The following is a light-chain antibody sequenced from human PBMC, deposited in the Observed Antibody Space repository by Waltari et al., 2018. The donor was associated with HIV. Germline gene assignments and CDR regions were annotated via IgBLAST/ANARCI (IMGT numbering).Light chain of an antibody. V-gene: IGKV3-20*01. CDR1: KTVNSDY. J-gene: IGKJ2*01. Sequence: EVVLTQSPGALSLSPGENVSISCRASKTVNSDYLAWYQQRSGQPPTLLLSGTSVRAPGVPDRFSGSGSGTVFTLTISRLEPEDFTTYLCQQFDDWEYTFGQWTQLDLK. CDR2: GTS. CDR3: QQFDDWEYT.